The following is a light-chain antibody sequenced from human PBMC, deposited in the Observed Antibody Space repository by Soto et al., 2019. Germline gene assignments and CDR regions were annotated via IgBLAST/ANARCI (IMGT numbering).Light chain of an antibody. CDR1: SGDIGSYNR. J-gene: IGLJ1*01. CDR3: SSKRSSDTLYV. CDR2: EVT. Sequence: QSALTQPASVSGSPGQSITISCTGTSGDIGSYNRVSWYQQHPGKAPKLIIYEVTYRPSGVSARFSGSKSGNTASLTVSGLQAEDEADYYCSSKRSSDTLYVFGTGTKLTVL. V-gene: IGLV2-14*01.